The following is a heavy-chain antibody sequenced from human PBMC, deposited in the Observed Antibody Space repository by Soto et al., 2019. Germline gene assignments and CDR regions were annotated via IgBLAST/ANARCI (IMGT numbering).Heavy chain of an antibody. CDR3: ARDFYDILTGYYLSDY. CDR2: INAGNGNT. D-gene: IGHD3-9*01. Sequence: QVQLVQSGAEVKKPGASVKVSCKASGYTFTSYAMHWVRQAPGQRLEWMGWINAGNGNTKYSQKFQGRVTITRDTSASTAYMELSSLRSEDTAVYYCARDFYDILTGYYLSDYWGQGTLATVSS. V-gene: IGHV1-3*01. CDR1: GYTFTSYA. J-gene: IGHJ4*02.